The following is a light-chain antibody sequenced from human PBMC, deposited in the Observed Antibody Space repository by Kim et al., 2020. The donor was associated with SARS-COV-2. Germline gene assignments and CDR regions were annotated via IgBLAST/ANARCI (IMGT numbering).Light chain of an antibody. CDR1: SGNIADNY. J-gene: IGLJ2*01. CDR3: QSYDISNVK. CDR2: EDS. Sequence: NFMLTQPHSVSESPGNTVTISCTRTSGNIADNYVQWYQQRPGSAPTIVIYEDSERPSGVPDRFSGSIDTSSSSASLTISGLKTEDEADYYCQSYDISNVKFGGGTQLTVL. V-gene: IGLV6-57*04.